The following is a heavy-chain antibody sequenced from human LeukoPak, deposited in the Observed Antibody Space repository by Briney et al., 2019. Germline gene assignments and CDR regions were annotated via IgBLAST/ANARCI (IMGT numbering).Heavy chain of an antibody. Sequence: GGSLRLSCAASGFTFSDYYMSWIRQAPGKGLEWVSYIGSSGSTIYYADSVKGRFTISRDNAKNSLYLQMNSLRAEDTAVYYCARGGYNGGDIVVVPAAIDYWGQGTLVTVSS. CDR1: GFTFSDYY. J-gene: IGHJ4*02. CDR3: ARGGYNGGDIVVVPAAIDY. D-gene: IGHD2-2*01. CDR2: IGSSGSTI. V-gene: IGHV3-11*01.